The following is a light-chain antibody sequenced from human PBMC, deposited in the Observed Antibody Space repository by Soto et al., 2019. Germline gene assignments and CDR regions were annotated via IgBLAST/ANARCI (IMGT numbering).Light chain of an antibody. CDR3: QQSYSTPIT. V-gene: IGKV3D-20*02. Sequence: EIVFTQSPATLCFSPVERATLSCRASQSVSSNLAWYQQKPGQAPRLLIYDASSRATGVPDRFSGSESGTDFTLTISSLQPEDCATYYCQQSYSTPITFGQGTRLEI. J-gene: IGKJ5*01. CDR1: QSVSSN. CDR2: DAS.